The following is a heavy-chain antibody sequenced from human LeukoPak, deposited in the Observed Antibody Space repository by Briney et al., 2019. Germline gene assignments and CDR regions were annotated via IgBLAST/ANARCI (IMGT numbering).Heavy chain of an antibody. V-gene: IGHV3-30*18. Sequence: GRSLRLSCAASGFTFSSYGMHWVRQAPGKGLEWVAVISYDGSNKYYADSVKGRFTISRDNSKNTLYLQMNSLRAEDTAVYYCAKNWNYLNYWGQGTQVTVSS. CDR3: AKNWNYLNY. D-gene: IGHD1-1*01. CDR2: ISYDGSNK. J-gene: IGHJ4*02. CDR1: GFTFSSYG.